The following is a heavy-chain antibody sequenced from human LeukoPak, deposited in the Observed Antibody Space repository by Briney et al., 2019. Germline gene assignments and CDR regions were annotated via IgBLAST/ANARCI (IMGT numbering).Heavy chain of an antibody. Sequence: GGSLRLSCAASGFTFSSYGMHWVRQAPGKELEWVAVISYDGSNKYYADSVKGRFTISRDNSKNTLYLQMNSLRAEDTAVYYCAKDYGSGSPYFDYWGQGTLVTVSS. J-gene: IGHJ4*02. V-gene: IGHV3-30*18. D-gene: IGHD3-10*01. CDR3: AKDYGSGSPYFDY. CDR1: GFTFSSYG. CDR2: ISYDGSNK.